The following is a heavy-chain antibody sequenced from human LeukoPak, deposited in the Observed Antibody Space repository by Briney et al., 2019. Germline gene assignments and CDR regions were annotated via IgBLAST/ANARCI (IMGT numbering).Heavy chain of an antibody. CDR2: IYPGDSDT. D-gene: IGHD3-10*01. J-gene: IGHJ4*02. CDR1: AYSFLIYW. CDR3: ARRSTYGSGTNYLFDY. V-gene: IGHV5-51*01. Sequence: GEALKISCKGSAYSFLIYWIAWWRQMPGRGLEGMGIIYPGDSDTRYSPSFQGQITISADKSISTAYLQRSSLKASDTAMYYCARRSTYGSGTNYLFDYWGQGTLVTVSS.